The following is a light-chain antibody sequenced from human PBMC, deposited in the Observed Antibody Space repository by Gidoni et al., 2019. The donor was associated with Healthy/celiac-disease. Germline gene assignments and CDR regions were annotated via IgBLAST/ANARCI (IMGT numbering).Light chain of an antibody. CDR1: PSVLFSSNNKNY. J-gene: IGKJ1*01. V-gene: IGKV4-1*01. CDR2: WAS. Sequence: DIVMTLTPDPLSVSLAERATINSKSSPSVLFSSNNKNYLAWYQQKPGQPPKLLIYWASTRESGVPNRFSGGGSGTDFTLTISRLQAEVVAVYYCQQYYSPRTFGQGTKVEIK. CDR3: QQYYSPRT.